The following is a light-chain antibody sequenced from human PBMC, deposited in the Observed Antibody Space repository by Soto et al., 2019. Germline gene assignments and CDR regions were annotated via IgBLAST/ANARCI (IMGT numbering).Light chain of an antibody. J-gene: IGKJ1*01. CDR3: QQYGSSTWT. CDR1: QSVSSSY. CDR2: GAS. V-gene: IGKV3-20*01. Sequence: EIVLTQSPGTLSLSPGERATLSCRASQSVSSSYLAWYQQKPGQAPRLLIYGASSRATGIPDRFSGSGSGTDFTLTISRVEPEDFAVYSCQQYGSSTWTFGQGTKVEIK.